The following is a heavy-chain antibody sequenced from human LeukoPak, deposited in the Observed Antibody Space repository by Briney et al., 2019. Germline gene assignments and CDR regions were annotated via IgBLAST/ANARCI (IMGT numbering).Heavy chain of an antibody. CDR3: ARGPLTYYDFWSGRGYYFDY. D-gene: IGHD3-3*01. J-gene: IGHJ4*02. CDR1: GGSFSGYY. Sequence: SENLSLTCAVYGGSFSGYYWSWIRQPPGKGLEWIGEINHSGSTNYNPSLKSRVTISVDTSKNQFSLKLSSVTAADTAVYYCARGPLTYYDFWSGRGYYFDYWGQGTLVTVSS. CDR2: INHSGST. V-gene: IGHV4-34*01.